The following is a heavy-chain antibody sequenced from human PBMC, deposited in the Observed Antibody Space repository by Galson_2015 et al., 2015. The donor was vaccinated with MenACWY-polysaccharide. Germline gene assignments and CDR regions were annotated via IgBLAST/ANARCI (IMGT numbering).Heavy chain of an antibody. CDR3: ARPQGRTAVAGYDH. Sequence: LSLTCTVSGDSISISNYYWAWVRQPPGKGLEWIGSVYYSGSTYYNPSLKSRVTLSIDTSKNQFSLKLSSVTAADTAVYYCARPQGRTAVAGYDHWSQGTLVTVSS. V-gene: IGHV4-39*01. D-gene: IGHD6-19*01. CDR2: VYYSGST. J-gene: IGHJ4*02. CDR1: GDSISISNYY.